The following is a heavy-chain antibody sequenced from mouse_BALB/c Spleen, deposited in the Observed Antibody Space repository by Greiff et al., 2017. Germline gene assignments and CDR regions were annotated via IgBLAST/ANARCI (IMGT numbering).Heavy chain of an antibody. Sequence: VQLQQSGAELVRPGASVKLSCTASGFTFNDYYMHWVKQRPEQGLEWIGWIDPENGDTEYAPKFQGKATMTADTSSNTAYLQLSSLTSEDTAVYYCNEPHYYGGNCDCLAYWGQGTLVTVSA. CDR3: NEPHYYGGNCDCLAY. CDR2: IDPENGDT. CDR1: GFTFNDYY. V-gene: IGHV14-4*02. J-gene: IGHJ3*01. D-gene: IGHD1-1*01.